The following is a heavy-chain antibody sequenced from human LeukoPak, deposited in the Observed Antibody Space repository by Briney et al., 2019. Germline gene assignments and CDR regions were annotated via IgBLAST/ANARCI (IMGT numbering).Heavy chain of an antibody. D-gene: IGHD3-10*01. CDR2: INHSGST. CDR3: ARGLSPITLDY. J-gene: IGHJ4*02. V-gene: IGHV4-34*01. Sequence: SETLSLTCAAYGGSFSGYYWSWIRQPPGKGLEWIGEINHSGSTNYNPSLKSRVTISVDTSKNQFSLKLSSVTAADTAVYYCARGLSPITLDYWGQGTLVTVSS. CDR1: GGSFSGYY.